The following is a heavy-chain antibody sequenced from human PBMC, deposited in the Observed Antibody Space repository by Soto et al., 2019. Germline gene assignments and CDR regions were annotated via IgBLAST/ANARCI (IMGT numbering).Heavy chain of an antibody. CDR3: VRTAREGAVAPHWFDR. D-gene: IGHD2-21*02. J-gene: IGHJ5*02. CDR2: VYYTGST. V-gene: IGHV4-30-4*01. Sequence: SETLSLTCTVCGASIRSTDYHWSWVRQAPGKGLEWIGYVYYTGSTYYNPSLMSRLTISVDTSKNQFSLKLTSVTAAETAVYYCVRTAREGAVAPHWFDRWGQGTQVTVSS. CDR1: GASIRSTDYH.